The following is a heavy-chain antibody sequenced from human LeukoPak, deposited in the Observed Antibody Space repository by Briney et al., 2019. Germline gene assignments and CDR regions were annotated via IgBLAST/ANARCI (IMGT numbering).Heavy chain of an antibody. Sequence: GESLKISCKGSGYSFTNYWIGWVRQMPGKGLEWMGIIYPGDSDTGYSPSFQGQVIISADRSITTAYLQWSSLKASDTAMYYCARRGYCATTTCYRLFDYWGQGTLVTVSS. J-gene: IGHJ4*02. CDR2: IYPGDSDT. D-gene: IGHD2-2*01. CDR3: ARRGYCATTTCYRLFDY. CDR1: GYSFTNYW. V-gene: IGHV5-51*01.